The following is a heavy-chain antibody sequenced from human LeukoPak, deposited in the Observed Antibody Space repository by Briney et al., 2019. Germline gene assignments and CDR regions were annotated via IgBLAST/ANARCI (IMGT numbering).Heavy chain of an antibody. Sequence: SETLSLTCTVSGGSISSGDYYWSWIRQPPGKGLEWIGYIYYSGSTYYNPSLKSRVTISVDTSKNQFSLKLGSVTAADTAVYYCATMAYYYDSSGSYAFDIWGQGTMVTVSS. D-gene: IGHD3-22*01. J-gene: IGHJ3*02. CDR2: IYYSGST. CDR1: GGSISSGDYY. V-gene: IGHV4-30-4*01. CDR3: ATMAYYYDSSGSYAFDI.